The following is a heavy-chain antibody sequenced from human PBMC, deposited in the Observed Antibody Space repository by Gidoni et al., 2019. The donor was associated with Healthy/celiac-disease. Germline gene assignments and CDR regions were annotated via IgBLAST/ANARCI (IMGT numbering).Heavy chain of an antibody. J-gene: IGHJ6*02. CDR2: IYYSGST. D-gene: IGHD6-6*01. CDR3: ARDWRDSSSSSYGMDV. Sequence: QVPLQASGPGLVKPSATLSLTCPVSGRSISSYYWSWIRPPPGKGLEWIGYIYYSGSTNYNPSLKRRVTISVDTSKNQFSLELSSVTAADTAVYYCARDWRDSSSSSYGMDVWGQGTTVTVSS. V-gene: IGHV4-59*01. CDR1: GRSISSYY.